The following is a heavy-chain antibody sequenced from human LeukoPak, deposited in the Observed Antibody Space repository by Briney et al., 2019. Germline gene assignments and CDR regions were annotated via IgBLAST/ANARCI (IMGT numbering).Heavy chain of an antibody. Sequence: PGGSLRLSCTASEFTVIRNYMLWVRQAPGKGLEWVSLIFSNGDTHYADSVKGRFTISRDTSKNTVSLQMNSLRVEDTAMYYCTRDQMNYSGQGTLVTVSS. CDR3: TRDQMNY. V-gene: IGHV3-53*01. CDR2: IFSNGDT. J-gene: IGHJ4*02. CDR1: EFTVIRNY. D-gene: IGHD5-24*01.